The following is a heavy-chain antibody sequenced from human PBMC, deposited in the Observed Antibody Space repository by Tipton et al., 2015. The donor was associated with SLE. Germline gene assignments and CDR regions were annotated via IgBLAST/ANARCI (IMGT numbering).Heavy chain of an antibody. V-gene: IGHV4-59*03. CDR2: IHNSGTN. Sequence: TLSLTCTVSGGSISSYYWSWIRQPPGKGLEWIGYIHNSGTNSYNPSLKSRATMTIDTSKNQFSLELRSVTAADTAVYYCARHIDCINHGCYSPWFDPWGQGALVTVSS. CDR3: ARHIDCINHGCYSPWFDP. D-gene: IGHD1-26*01. J-gene: IGHJ5*02. CDR1: GGSISSYY.